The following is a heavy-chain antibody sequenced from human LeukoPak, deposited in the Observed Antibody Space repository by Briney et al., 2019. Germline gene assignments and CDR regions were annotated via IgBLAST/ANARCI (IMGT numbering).Heavy chain of an antibody. CDR2: IYHSGST. J-gene: IGHJ1*01. CDR1: GGSFSGYY. Sequence: PSETRSLTCAVFGGSFSGYYWSWIRQPPGKGLEWIGYIYHSGSTYYNPSLKSRVTISVDTSKNQFSLRLSSVTAADTAVYYCAREYFQHWGQGTLVTVSS. CDR3: AREYFQH. V-gene: IGHV4-34*01.